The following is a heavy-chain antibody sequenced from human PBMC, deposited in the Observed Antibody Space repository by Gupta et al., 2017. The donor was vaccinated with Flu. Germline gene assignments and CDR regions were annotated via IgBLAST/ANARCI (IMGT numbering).Heavy chain of an antibody. CDR3: AKVAGEDTS. D-gene: IGHD3-16*01. Sequence: QVQLVEHGGGVVQAGGSLRLSCAAPEFTFSNYGMQWVRQAPGKGLEWVAAISFDGSQTYYGDSVEGRFTVSRDNPTNTTFLEMNSLRNEDTAVYYCAKVAGEDTSWGQGTLVTVSA. CDR1: EFTFSNYG. V-gene: IGHV3-30*18. J-gene: IGHJ4*02. CDR2: ISFDGSQT.